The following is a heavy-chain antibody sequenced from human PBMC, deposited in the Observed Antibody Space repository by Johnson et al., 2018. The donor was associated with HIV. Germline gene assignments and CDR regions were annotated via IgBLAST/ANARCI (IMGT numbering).Heavy chain of an antibody. J-gene: IGHJ3*02. CDR2: ISYDGTNR. V-gene: IGHV3-30-3*01. CDR3: AKESDHFDAVASDI. CDR1: GFTFSSYA. Sequence: QVQLVESGGGLVQPGRSLRLSCAASGFTFSSYAMHWVRQAPGKGLEWVAVISYDGTNRYYADAVKGRFTVSRDNSQNILYLHMNSLRTDDTAMYYCAKESDHFDAVASDIWGQGTMVNVSS. D-gene: IGHD1-14*01.